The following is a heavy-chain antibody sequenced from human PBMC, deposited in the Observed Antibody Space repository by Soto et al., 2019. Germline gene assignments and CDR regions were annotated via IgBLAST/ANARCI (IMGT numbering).Heavy chain of an antibody. D-gene: IGHD1-26*01. CDR3: ARGARGAFDL. CDR2: IHSDGTST. CDR1: GFTFDYYW. Sequence: EVQLVESGGGLVQPGESLRLSCAASGFTFDYYWMHWVRQAPGKGLVWVSRIHSDGTSTTYADSVKGRFTISRDNAKNTLSLQMNSLRAEDTALYYCARGARGAFDLWGQGTVVTVSS. V-gene: IGHV3-74*01. J-gene: IGHJ3*01.